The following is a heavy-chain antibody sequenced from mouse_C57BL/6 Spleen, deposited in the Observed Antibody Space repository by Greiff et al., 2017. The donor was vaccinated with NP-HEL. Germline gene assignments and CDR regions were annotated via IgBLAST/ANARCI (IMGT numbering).Heavy chain of an antibody. CDR2: IDPSDSYT. D-gene: IGHD2-2*01. J-gene: IGHJ2*01. V-gene: IGHV1-69*01. CDR1: GYTFTSYW. CDR3: ARSGLPHYFDY. Sequence: VQLQQPGAELVMPGASVKLSCKASGYTFTSYWMHWVKQRPGQGLEWIGEIDPSDSYTNYNQKFKGKSTLTVDKSSSTAYMQLSSLTSEDSAVYYCARSGLPHYFDYWAQGTTLTVSS.